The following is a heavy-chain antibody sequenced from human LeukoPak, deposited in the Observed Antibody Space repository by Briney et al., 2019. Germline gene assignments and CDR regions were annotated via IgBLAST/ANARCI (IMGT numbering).Heavy chain of an antibody. Sequence: PGGSLRLSCAASGFTLSSYAMSWVRQAPGKGVEWVSSISASGGGTYYADSVKGRFTISRDTSKNTLYLQMNSLRAEDTAVYYCAPLAATTDYWGQGTLVTVSS. CDR3: APLAATTDY. V-gene: IGHV3-23*01. CDR1: GFTLSSYA. J-gene: IGHJ4*02. D-gene: IGHD5-12*01. CDR2: ISASGGGT.